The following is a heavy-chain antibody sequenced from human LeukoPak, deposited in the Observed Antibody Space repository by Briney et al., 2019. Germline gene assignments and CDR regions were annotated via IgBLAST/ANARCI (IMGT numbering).Heavy chain of an antibody. J-gene: IGHJ6*03. V-gene: IGHV4-39*07. CDR1: YGSISDISYY. Sequence: SETLSLTCTVSYGSISDISYYWGWIRQPPGKGLEWIGSIYYSGRTYYNSSLKSRVTISVDTSKNQFSLKVTSVTAADTAVYYCARAVGSGSFQTYYYYMDVWGKGTTVTISS. CDR3: ARAVGSGSFQTYYYYMDV. CDR2: IYYSGRT. D-gene: IGHD3-10*01.